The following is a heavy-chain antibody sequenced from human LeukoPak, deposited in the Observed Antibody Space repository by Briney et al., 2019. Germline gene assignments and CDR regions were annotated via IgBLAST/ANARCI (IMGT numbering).Heavy chain of an antibody. CDR3: ARGAPWLVRDLDY. Sequence: GGSLRLSCAASGFTFSSYGMHWVRQAPGKGLEWVSYISSSGSTIYYADSVKGRFTISRDNAKNSLYLQMNSLRAEDTAVYYCARGAPWLVRDLDYWGQGTLVTVSS. CDR2: ISSSGSTI. CDR1: GFTFSSYG. J-gene: IGHJ4*02. D-gene: IGHD6-19*01. V-gene: IGHV3-48*04.